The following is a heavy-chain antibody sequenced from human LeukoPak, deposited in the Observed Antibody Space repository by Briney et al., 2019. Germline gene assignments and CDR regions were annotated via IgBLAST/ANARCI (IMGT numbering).Heavy chain of an antibody. V-gene: IGHV4-34*01. D-gene: IGHD6-13*01. CDR1: GGSFSGYY. CDR3: ARVEQQLVGRPNYFDY. CDR2: INHSGST. Sequence: SETLSLTCAVYGGSFSGYYWSWIRQPPGKGLEWIGEINHSGSTNYNPSLKSRVTISVDTSKNQFSLKLSSVTAADTAVYYCARVEQQLVGRPNYFDYWGQGTLVTVSS. J-gene: IGHJ4*02.